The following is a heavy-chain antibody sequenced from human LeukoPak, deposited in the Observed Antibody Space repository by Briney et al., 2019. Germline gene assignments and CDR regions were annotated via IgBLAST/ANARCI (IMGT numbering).Heavy chain of an antibody. CDR3: ARGTRIYDSSGYYNPPYDY. V-gene: IGHV1-8*01. CDR2: MNPNSGNT. CDR1: GCTFTSYD. J-gene: IGHJ4*02. D-gene: IGHD3-22*01. Sequence: ASVKVSCKASGCTFTSYDINWVRQATGQGLEWMGWMNPNSGNTGYAQKFQGRVTMTRNTSISTAYMELSSLRSEDTAVYYCARGTRIYDSSGYYNPPYDYWGQGTLVTVSS.